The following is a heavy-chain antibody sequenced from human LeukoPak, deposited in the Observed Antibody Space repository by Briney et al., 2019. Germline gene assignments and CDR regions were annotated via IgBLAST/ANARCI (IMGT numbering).Heavy chain of an antibody. J-gene: IGHJ4*02. D-gene: IGHD4-17*01. CDR1: GGSISSSSYY. CDR3: ARGRDGDYSYYFDY. Sequence: SETLSLTCTVFGGSISSSSYYWGWIRQPPGKGLEWIGSIYYSGSTNYNPSLKSRVTISVDTSKNQFSLKLSSVTAADTAVYYCARGRDGDYSYYFDYWGQGTLVTVSS. CDR2: IYYSGST. V-gene: IGHV4-39*07.